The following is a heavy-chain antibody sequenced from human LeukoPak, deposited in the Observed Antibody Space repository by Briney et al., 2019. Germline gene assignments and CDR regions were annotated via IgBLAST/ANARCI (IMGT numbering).Heavy chain of an antibody. D-gene: IGHD5-12*01. Sequence: GGSLRLSCAASGFTFSSFSMNWVRQTPGKGLEWVSYISTSSDTIYYADSVKGRFSVSRDNVKNSLYLQMDSLRAEDTAVYYCVRGGMDHWGQGALVTVSS. J-gene: IGHJ4*02. CDR1: GFTFSSFS. CDR3: VRGGMDH. V-gene: IGHV3-48*04. CDR2: ISTSSDTI.